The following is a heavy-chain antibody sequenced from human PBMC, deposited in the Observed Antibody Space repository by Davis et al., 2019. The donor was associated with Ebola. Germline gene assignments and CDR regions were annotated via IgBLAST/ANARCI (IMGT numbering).Heavy chain of an antibody. V-gene: IGHV3-23*01. J-gene: IGHJ4*02. Sequence: PGGSLRLSCAASGFTFSSYWMSWVRQAPGKGLEWVSAISGSGGSTYYADSVKGRFTISRDNSKNTLYLQMNSLRAEDTAVYYCAKDRAYCGGDCYPLTVDYWGQGTLVTVSS. D-gene: IGHD2-21*01. CDR1: GFTFSSYW. CDR2: ISGSGGST. CDR3: AKDRAYCGGDCYPLTVDY.